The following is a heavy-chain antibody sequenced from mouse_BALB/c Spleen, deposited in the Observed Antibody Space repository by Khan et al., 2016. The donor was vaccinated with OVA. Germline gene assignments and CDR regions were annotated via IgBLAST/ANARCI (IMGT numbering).Heavy chain of an antibody. CDR2: IWGGGTT. CDR3: ARAYYRYDGYYAMDY. J-gene: IGHJ4*01. D-gene: IGHD2-14*01. V-gene: IGHV2-6-4*01. Sequence: VQLQESGPGLVAPSQSLSITCTVSGFSLSRYNIHWVRQPPGKGLEWLGMIWGGGTTDYNSTLKSRLSISKDNSKSQVFLEMNSLQTEDTAMNYCARAYYRYDGYYAMDYWGQGTSVTVSS. CDR1: GFSLSRYN.